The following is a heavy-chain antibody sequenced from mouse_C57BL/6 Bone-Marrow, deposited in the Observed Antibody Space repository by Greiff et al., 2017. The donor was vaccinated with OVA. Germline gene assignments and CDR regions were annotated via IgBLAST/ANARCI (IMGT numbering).Heavy chain of an antibody. Sequence: QVQLQQPGAELVMPGASVKLSCTASGYTFTSYWMHWVKQSPGQGLEWIGEIDPSDSYTNYNQKFKGKSTLTVDKSSSTAYMQLSSLTSEDAAVYYCARWGDGYYVDWYFDVWGTGTTVTVSS. CDR2: IDPSDSYT. D-gene: IGHD2-3*01. CDR1: GYTFTSYW. J-gene: IGHJ1*03. CDR3: ARWGDGYYVDWYFDV. V-gene: IGHV1-69*01.